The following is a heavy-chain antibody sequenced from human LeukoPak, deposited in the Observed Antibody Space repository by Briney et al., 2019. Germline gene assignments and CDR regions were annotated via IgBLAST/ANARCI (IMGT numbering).Heavy chain of an antibody. CDR1: GFTFSDYY. J-gene: IGHJ4*02. Sequence: PGGSLRLSCAASGFTFSDYYMSWIHQAPGKGLEWVSYISSSGSTIYYADSVKGRFTISRDNAKNSLYLQMNSLRAEDMAVYYCARGYLEMATVFDYWGQGTLVTVSS. V-gene: IGHV3-11*04. CDR3: ARGYLEMATVFDY. CDR2: ISSSGSTI. D-gene: IGHD5-24*01.